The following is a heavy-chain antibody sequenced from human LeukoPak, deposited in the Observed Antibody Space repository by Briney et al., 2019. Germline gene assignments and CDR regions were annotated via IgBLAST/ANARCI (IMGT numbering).Heavy chain of an antibody. Sequence: GGSLRPSCAASGFTFSSYAMHWVRQAPGKGLEWVAVISYDGSNKYYADSVKGRFTISRDNSKNTLYLQMNSLRAEDTAVYYCARVRDGYTDYWGQGTLVTVSS. D-gene: IGHD5-24*01. CDR2: ISYDGSNK. J-gene: IGHJ4*02. V-gene: IGHV3-30-3*01. CDR3: ARVRDGYTDY. CDR1: GFTFSSYA.